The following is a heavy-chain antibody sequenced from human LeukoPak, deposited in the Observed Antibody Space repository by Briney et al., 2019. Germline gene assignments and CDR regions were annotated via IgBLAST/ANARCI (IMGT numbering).Heavy chain of an antibody. CDR2: INPTSGST. J-gene: IGHJ5*02. CDR1: GDSFSGYY. D-gene: IGHD2-21*02. V-gene: IGHV4-34*01. CDR3: ARRPKLNDSRRNWFDP. Sequence: SETLSLTCAVSGDSFSGYYWSWIRQPPGKGLEWIGEINPTSGSTNYNPSLKSRVTISEDTSKNQFSLKLSTVTAADTAVYYCARRPKLNDSRRNWFDPWGQGTLVTVSS.